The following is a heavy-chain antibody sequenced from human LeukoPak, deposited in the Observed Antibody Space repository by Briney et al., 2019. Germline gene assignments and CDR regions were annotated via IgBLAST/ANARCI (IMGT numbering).Heavy chain of an antibody. D-gene: IGHD2-21*02. Sequence: GSLRLSCAASGFTFSNYAMTWVRQAPGRGLEWVSIIGISDNTYYADSVKGRFTISRVSSKNTLYLQMNSLRAEDTALYYCARKTATQNFDSWGQGTLVTVSS. V-gene: IGHV3-23*01. J-gene: IGHJ4*02. CDR2: IIGISDNT. CDR3: ARKTATQNFDS. CDR1: GFTFSNYA.